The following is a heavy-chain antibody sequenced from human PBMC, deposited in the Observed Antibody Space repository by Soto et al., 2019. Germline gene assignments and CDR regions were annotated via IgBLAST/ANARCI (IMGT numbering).Heavy chain of an antibody. J-gene: IGHJ4*02. CDR2: ISSTTNYI. Sequence: EVQLVESGGGLVKPGGSLRLSCAASGFTFTRYSMNWVRQAPGKGLEWVSSISSTTNYIYYGDSMKGRFTISRDNAKNSLYLEMNSLRAEDTAVYYCARESEDLTSNLGYWGQGTLVTVSS. CDR3: ARESEDLTSNLGY. V-gene: IGHV3-21*06. CDR1: GFTFTRYS.